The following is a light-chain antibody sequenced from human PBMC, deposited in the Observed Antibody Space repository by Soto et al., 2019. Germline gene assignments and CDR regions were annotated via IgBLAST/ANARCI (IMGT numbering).Light chain of an antibody. V-gene: IGLV1-40*01. J-gene: IGLJ2*01. CDR3: QSYDNSLSGSKI. CDR2: ANT. CDR1: SSNIGAGYD. Sequence: QPVLTQPPSVSGAPGQRVTISCTGSSSNIGAGYDVHWYQQLPGTAPKLLIYANTDRPLGVPDRISGSKSGTSASLAITGLQVEDEADYYCQSYDNSLSGSKIFGGGTKLTVL.